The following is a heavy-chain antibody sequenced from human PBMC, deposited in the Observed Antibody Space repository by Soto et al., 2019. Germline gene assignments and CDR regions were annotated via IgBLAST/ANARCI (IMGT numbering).Heavy chain of an antibody. CDR1: GFTFGNFW. D-gene: IGHD2-2*02. J-gene: IGHJ5*02. V-gene: IGHV3-74*03. CDR2: IGPDGTDI. Sequence: PGGSLRLSCSDSGFTFGNFWIHWVRQAPGKGLEWVSHIGPDGTDIVYADSVKGRFIISRDNARNTVYLQMNSLEAEDTAVYYCARGGPAAIQGPNNWFDPWGQGTLVTVSS. CDR3: ARGGPAAIQGPNNWFDP.